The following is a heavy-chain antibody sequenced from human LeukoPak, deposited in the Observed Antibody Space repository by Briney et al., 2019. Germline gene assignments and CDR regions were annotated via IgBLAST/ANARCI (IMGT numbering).Heavy chain of an antibody. V-gene: IGHV1-18*01. Sequence: ASVKVSCKASGYTFTSYGISWVRQAPGQGLEWMGWISAYNGNTNYAQKLQGRVTMTTDTSTSTAYMELSSLRSEDTAVYYCAILVGATIRPDDAFDIWGQGTMVTVSS. CDR3: AILVGATIRPDDAFDI. D-gene: IGHD1-26*01. J-gene: IGHJ3*02. CDR2: ISAYNGNT. CDR1: GYTFTSYG.